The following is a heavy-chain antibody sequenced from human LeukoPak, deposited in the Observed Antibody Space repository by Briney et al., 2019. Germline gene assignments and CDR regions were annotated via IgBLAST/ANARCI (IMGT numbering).Heavy chain of an antibody. CDR1: GGSISSGDYY. CDR2: IYYSGST. Sequence: PSQTLSLTCTVSGGSISSGDYYWSWIRQPPGKGLEWIGYIYYSGSTYYNPSLKSRVTISVDTSKNQFSLQLNSVTPEDTAVYYCARNTPDFGTHQRFDPWGQGTLVTVSS. CDR3: ARNTPDFGTHQRFDP. V-gene: IGHV4-30-4*08. D-gene: IGHD3-10*01. J-gene: IGHJ5*02.